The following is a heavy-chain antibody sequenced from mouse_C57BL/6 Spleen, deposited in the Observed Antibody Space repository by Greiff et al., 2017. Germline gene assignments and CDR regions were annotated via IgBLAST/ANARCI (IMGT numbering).Heavy chain of an antibody. Sequence: LVESGAELARPGASVKLSCKASGYTFTSYGISWVKQRTGQGLEWIGEIYPRSGNTYYNEKFKGKATLTADKSSSTAYMELRSLTSEDSAVYFCARPHDYYGSSPVYFDYWGQGTTLTVSS. CDR1: GYTFTSYG. D-gene: IGHD1-1*01. J-gene: IGHJ2*01. CDR2: IYPRSGNT. V-gene: IGHV1-81*01. CDR3: ARPHDYYGSSPVYFDY.